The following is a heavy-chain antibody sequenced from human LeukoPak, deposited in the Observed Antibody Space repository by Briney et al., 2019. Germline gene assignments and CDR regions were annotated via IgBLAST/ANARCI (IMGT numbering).Heavy chain of an antibody. D-gene: IGHD2-2*02. CDR3: ARGFSDINTSYYYYYGMDV. J-gene: IGHJ6*02. Sequence: TGGSLRLSCAASGFTFDDYGMSWVRQAPGKGLEWVSGINWNGGSTGYADSVKGRFTISRDNAKNSLYLQMNSLRAEDTALYYCARGFSDINTSYYYYYGMDVWGQGTTVTVSS. V-gene: IGHV3-20*04. CDR1: GFTFDDYG. CDR2: INWNGGST.